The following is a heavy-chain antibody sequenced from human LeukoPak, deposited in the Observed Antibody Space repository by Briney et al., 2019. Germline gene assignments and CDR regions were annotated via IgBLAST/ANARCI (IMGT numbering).Heavy chain of an antibody. CDR3: TRGGYGDYIEGYYFDY. V-gene: IGHV3-7*02. D-gene: IGHD4-17*01. J-gene: IGHJ4*02. CDR2: IKQDGSEK. Sequence: GGSLRLSCAASGFTFSSYWMSWVRQAPGKGLEWVANIKQDGSEKYYVDSVKGRFTISRDNSKNTLYMQMNSLRGEDTAVYYCTRGGYGDYIEGYYFDYWGQGTLVTVSS. CDR1: GFTFSSYW.